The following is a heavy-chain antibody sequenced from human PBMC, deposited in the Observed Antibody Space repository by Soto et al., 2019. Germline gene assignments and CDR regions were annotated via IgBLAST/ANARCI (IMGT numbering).Heavy chain of an antibody. D-gene: IGHD6-19*01. V-gene: IGHV1-46*01. J-gene: IGHJ3*02. CDR3: AREKWLVRRNDPFDI. CDR1: GDTFINYY. Sequence: QVQLVQSGAEVKKPGASVKVSCKASGDTFINYYMHWVRQAPGQGLEWMGIINPNGGSTTYAQKFQGRVTLSRDTSTNTFNMALSSLRSVDTAVYYCAREKWLVRRNDPFDIWGQGTMVTFSS. CDR2: INPNGGST.